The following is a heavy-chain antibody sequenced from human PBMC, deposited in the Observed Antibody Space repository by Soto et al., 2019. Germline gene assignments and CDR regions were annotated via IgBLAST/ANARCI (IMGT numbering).Heavy chain of an antibody. V-gene: IGHV1-69*06. D-gene: IGHD1-20*01. Sequence: QVHLVQSGAEVKKSGSSVTVSCRASGGTFSNYAISWVRQAPGQGFEWLGGIIPIFRTPNKVQEFQGRVTITAGTSTNTAYMELSSLRSEDTAVYFCAVGSREPYNWNYYSYGLDVWGQGTTVTVS. J-gene: IGHJ6*02. CDR3: AVGSREPYNWNYYSYGLDV. CDR2: IIPIFRTP. CDR1: GGTFSNYA.